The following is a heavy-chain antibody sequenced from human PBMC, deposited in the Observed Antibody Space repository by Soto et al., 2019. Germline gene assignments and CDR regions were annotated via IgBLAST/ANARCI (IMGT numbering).Heavy chain of an antibody. Sequence: XAVRVSCKACGYSFPNNDDSWVRQATGQGLEWMGWMNPGSGDTGYAQKFQGRVTMTRDISIATAYLELSSLRSDDTAIYYCARMATFGSLNWFDHWGQGTLVTVSS. V-gene: IGHV1-8*01. J-gene: IGHJ5*02. D-gene: IGHD3-16*01. CDR2: MNPGSGDT. CDR1: GYSFPNND. CDR3: ARMATFGSLNWFDH.